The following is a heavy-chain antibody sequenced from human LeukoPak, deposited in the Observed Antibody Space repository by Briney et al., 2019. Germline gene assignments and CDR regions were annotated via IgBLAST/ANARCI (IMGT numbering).Heavy chain of an antibody. CDR3: ARVGNYYDSSGYYPGVFDY. J-gene: IGHJ4*02. V-gene: IGHV4-61*05. CDR1: GGSISRSQFY. CDR2: IYTSGST. D-gene: IGHD3-22*01. Sequence: PSETLSLTCTVSGGSISRSQFYWGWVRQPPGKGLEWIGRIYTSGSTNYNPSLKSRVTMSVDTSKNQFSLKLSSVTAADTAVYYCARVGNYYDSSGYYPGVFDYWGQGTLVTVSS.